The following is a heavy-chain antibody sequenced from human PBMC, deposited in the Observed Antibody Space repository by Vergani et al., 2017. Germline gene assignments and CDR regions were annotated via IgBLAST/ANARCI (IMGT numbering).Heavy chain of an antibody. V-gene: IGHV3-23*04. D-gene: IGHD1-7*01. CDR1: GFTFDDYA. CDR3: AKDFGITGTPNWFDP. Sequence: EVQLVESGGGLVQPGRSLRLSCAASGFTFDDYAMHWVRQAPGKGLEWVSGISGSGGSTYYADSVKGRFTISRDNSKNTLYLQMNSLRAEDTAVYYCAKDFGITGTPNWFDPWGQGTLVTVSS. J-gene: IGHJ5*02. CDR2: ISGSGGST.